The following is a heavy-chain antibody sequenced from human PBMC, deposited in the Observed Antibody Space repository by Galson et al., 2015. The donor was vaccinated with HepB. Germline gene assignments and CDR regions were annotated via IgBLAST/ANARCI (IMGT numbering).Heavy chain of an antibody. CDR1: GFILSNYG. V-gene: IGHV3-30*18. CDR2: ISSDGGTQ. D-gene: IGHD4/OR15-4a*01. J-gene: IGHJ4*02. CDR3: VKESGIPQYGAYFDY. Sequence: LRLSCAASGFILSNYGMQWVRQPPGRGLQWVAVISSDGGTQYYADSVKGRFTISRDTSKNMLHLQMNSLRPEDTAVYYCVKESGIPQYGAYFDYWGQGALVTASS.